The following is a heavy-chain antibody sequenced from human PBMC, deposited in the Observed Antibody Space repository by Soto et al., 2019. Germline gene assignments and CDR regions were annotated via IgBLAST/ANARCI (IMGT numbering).Heavy chain of an antibody. CDR2: ISSSSSYI. CDR3: ARIKRSSVAGRCYYYGMDV. CDR1: GFTFRSYS. J-gene: IGHJ6*02. Sequence: LGLSCAASGFTFRSYSMNWVRQARGKGLEWVSSISSSSSYIYYADSVKGRCNISRDNAKNSLYLQMNSLRAEDTAVYYCARIKRSSVAGRCYYYGMDVWGQGTTVTVSS. V-gene: IGHV3-21*01. D-gene: IGHD6-19*01.